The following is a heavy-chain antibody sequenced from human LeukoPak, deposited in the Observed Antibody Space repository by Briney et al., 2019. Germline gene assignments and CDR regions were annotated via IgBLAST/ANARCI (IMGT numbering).Heavy chain of an antibody. CDR2: IYYSGNT. J-gene: IGHJ5*02. CDR1: GDSISTSNSY. V-gene: IGHV4-39*07. CDR3: ARTGYSSSLRGAAGWFDP. D-gene: IGHD6-13*01. Sequence: SETLSLTCTVSGDSISTSNSYWGWIRQPPGKGLEWIGSIYYSGNTYYNPSLKSRVTISVDTSKNQFSLKLSSVTAADTAVYYCARTGYSSSLRGAAGWFDPWGQGTLVTVSS.